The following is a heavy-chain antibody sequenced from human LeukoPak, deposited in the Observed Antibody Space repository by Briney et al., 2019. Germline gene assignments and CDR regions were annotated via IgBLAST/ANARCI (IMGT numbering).Heavy chain of an antibody. D-gene: IGHD5-24*01. CDR1: GFTFSDYY. Sequence: GGSLRLSCAASGFTFSDYYMSWIRQAPGKGLEWVSAITGGGDSTHYADSVKGRFTISRDNSKNTLNLQMNSLRAEDTAVYYCAKSRDGYNILDYWGQGTLVTVSS. CDR2: ITGGGDST. J-gene: IGHJ4*02. V-gene: IGHV3-23*01. CDR3: AKSRDGYNILDY.